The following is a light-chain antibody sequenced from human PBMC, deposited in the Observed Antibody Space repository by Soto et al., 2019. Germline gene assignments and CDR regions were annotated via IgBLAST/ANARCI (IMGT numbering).Light chain of an antibody. CDR1: QSISRS. CDR3: HQYNSWPPGT. Sequence: EIVLTQSPAILSVSPGERATLSCRASQSISRSLAWYQQKPGQAPRLLISDASTRATGIPARFSGSGSGTEFTLTISNLQSEDFALYYCHQYNSWPPGTFGQGTKVEIK. J-gene: IGKJ2*01. CDR2: DAS. V-gene: IGKV3-15*01.